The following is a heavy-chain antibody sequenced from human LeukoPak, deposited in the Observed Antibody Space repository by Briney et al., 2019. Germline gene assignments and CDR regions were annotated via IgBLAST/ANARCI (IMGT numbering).Heavy chain of an antibody. V-gene: IGHV1-18*01. CDR1: GYTFTSYG. D-gene: IGHD2-15*01. CDR2: ISAYNGNT. CDR3: ARDPPRIVVVVAATNYYGMDV. J-gene: IGHJ6*02. Sequence: ASVKVSCKASGYTFTSYGISWVRQAPGQGLEWMGWISAYNGNTNYAQKLQGRVTMTTDTSTSTAYMELRCLRSDDTAVYYCARDPPRIVVVVAATNYYGMDVWGQGTTVTVSS.